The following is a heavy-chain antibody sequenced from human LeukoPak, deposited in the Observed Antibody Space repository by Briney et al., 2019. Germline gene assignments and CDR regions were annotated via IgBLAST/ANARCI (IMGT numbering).Heavy chain of an antibody. D-gene: IGHD5-12*01. CDR2: ISSSDTYT. CDR1: GFTFSDYY. V-gene: IGHV3-11*06. Sequence: PEGSLRLSCAASGFTFSDYYMSWIRQAPGKGLEWVSYISSSDTYTNYADSVKGRFTISRDNAKDSLYLQMNSLRAEDTAVYYCARGSGYDAPMPKLSDYWGQGSLVTVSS. CDR3: ARGSGYDAPMPKLSDY. J-gene: IGHJ4*02.